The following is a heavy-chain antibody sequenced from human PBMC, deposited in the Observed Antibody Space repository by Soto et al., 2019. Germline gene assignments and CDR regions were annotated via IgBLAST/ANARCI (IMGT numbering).Heavy chain of an antibody. V-gene: IGHV1-18*01. J-gene: IGHJ6*02. D-gene: IGHD6-19*01. Sequence: QVQLVQSGAEVKKPGASVKVSCKASGYTFTKFGISWVRQAPGQGLEWMGWVSGYNGATSYAQSLQGRVTMTTDTSTTTAYMELRSLRSDDTAVFYWALEGLGIYYYNGMDVWGQGTTVTVSS. CDR2: VSGYNGAT. CDR1: GYTFTKFG. CDR3: ALEGLGIYYYNGMDV.